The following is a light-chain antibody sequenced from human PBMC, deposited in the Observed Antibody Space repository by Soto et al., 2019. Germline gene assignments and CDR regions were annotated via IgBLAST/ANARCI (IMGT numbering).Light chain of an antibody. CDR3: CSYAGGASVV. J-gene: IGLJ2*01. CDR2: EDI. V-gene: IGLV2-23*01. CDR1: SSDIGRYNL. Sequence: QSALTQPASVSGSPGQSITISCTVTSSDIGRYNLVSWYQQNPGTAPKLIIYEDIERPSGVSDRFSGSKSGNTASLTISGLQPDDEDDYYCCSYAGGASVVFGGGTKLTVL.